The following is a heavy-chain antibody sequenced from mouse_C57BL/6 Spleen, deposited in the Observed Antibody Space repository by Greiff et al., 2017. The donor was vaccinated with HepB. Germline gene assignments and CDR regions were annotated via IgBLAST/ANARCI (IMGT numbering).Heavy chain of an antibody. CDR2: ISSGGSYT. J-gene: IGHJ3*01. D-gene: IGHD2-1*01. V-gene: IGHV5-6*02. CDR1: GFTFSSYG. Sequence: DVMLVESGGDLVKPGGSLKLSCAASGFTFSSYGMSWVRQTPDKRLEWVATISSGGSYTYYPDSVKGRFTISRDNAKNTLYLQMSSLKSEDTAMYYCARHHGNFWFAYWGQGTLVTVSA. CDR3: ARHHGNFWFAY.